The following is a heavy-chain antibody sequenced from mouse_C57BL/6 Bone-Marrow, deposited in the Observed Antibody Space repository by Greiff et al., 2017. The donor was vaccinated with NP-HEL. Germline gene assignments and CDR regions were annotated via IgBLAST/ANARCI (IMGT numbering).Heavy chain of an antibody. Sequence: EVKLMESGAELVRPGASVKLSCTASGFNIKDYYMHWVKQRPEQGLEWIGRIDPEDGDTEYAPKFQGKATMTADTSSNTAYLQLSSLTSEDTAVYYCTTFHYGNYDAMDYWGQGTSVTVSS. CDR1: GFNIKDYY. CDR3: TTFHYGNYDAMDY. V-gene: IGHV14-1*01. J-gene: IGHJ4*01. CDR2: IDPEDGDT. D-gene: IGHD2-1*01.